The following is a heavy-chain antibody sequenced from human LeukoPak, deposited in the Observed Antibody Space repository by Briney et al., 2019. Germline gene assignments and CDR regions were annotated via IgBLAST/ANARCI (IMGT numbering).Heavy chain of an antibody. Sequence: PGGSLRLSCAASGFTFSSYAMSWVRQAPGKGLEWVSAISGSGGSTYYADSVEGRFTISRDNSKNTLYLQMNSLRAEDTAVYYCAKDGFTDYSSSWYSFRSLGAGYFDYWGQGTLVTVSS. CDR1: GFTFSSYA. J-gene: IGHJ4*02. CDR3: AKDGFTDYSSSWYSFRSLGAGYFDY. CDR2: ISGSGGST. D-gene: IGHD6-13*01. V-gene: IGHV3-23*01.